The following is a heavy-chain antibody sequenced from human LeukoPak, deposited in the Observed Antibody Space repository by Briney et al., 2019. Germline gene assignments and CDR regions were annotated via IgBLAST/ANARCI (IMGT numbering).Heavy chain of an antibody. V-gene: IGHV1-8*01. CDR1: GHTFTSYD. Sequence: GASVKVSCKASGHTFTSYDINWVRQATGQGLEWMGWMNPNSGNTGYAQKFQGRVTMTRNTSISTAYMELSSLRSEDTAVYYCARTDIVVVPAASDAFDIWGQGTMVTVSS. CDR2: MNPNSGNT. D-gene: IGHD2-2*01. J-gene: IGHJ3*02. CDR3: ARTDIVVVPAASDAFDI.